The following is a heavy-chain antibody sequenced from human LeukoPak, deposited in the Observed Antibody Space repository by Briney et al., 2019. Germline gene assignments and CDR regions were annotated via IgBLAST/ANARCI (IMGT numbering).Heavy chain of an antibody. CDR1: GGSITGYY. J-gene: IGHJ6*03. V-gene: IGHV4-59*01. CDR2: VYYIGST. Sequence: SETLSLTCTVSGGSITGYYWSWIRQPPGKGLEWIGYVYYIGSTNYNPSLKSRVTISADTSKNQFSLRLTSVTAADTAVYYCARSLQVTGRNYYYYYMDVWGKGTTVTISS. CDR3: ARSLQVTGRNYYYYYMDV.